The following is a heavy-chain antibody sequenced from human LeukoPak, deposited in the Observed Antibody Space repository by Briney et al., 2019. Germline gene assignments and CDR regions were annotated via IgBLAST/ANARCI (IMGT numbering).Heavy chain of an antibody. CDR1: GFTFSSYD. V-gene: IGHV3-23*01. D-gene: IGHD2-2*01. Sequence: GGSLRLSCAASGFTFSSYDMSWVRQAPGKGLEWVSAISGSGGSTYYADSVKGRFTISRDNSKNTLYLQMNSLRAEDTALYSCARIGHDLYQTLDSWGHGTLITVSS. CDR3: ARIGHDLYQTLDS. J-gene: IGHJ5*01. CDR2: ISGSGGST.